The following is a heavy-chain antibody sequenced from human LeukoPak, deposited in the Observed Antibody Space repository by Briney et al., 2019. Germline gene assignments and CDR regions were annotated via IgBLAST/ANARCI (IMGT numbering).Heavy chain of an antibody. CDR1: RFTFSGYV. V-gene: IGHV3-33*01. J-gene: IGHJ3*02. D-gene: IGHD6-13*01. Sequence: GRSLRLSCAASRFTFSGYVMHWVRQAPSKGLEWVAVIWNDGNNKYYVDSVKGRFTISRDNSKNTLYLQMNSLRAEDTAVYYCARETVMGAVGTFDIWGHGTMVTVSS. CDR3: ARETVMGAVGTFDI. CDR2: IWNDGNNK.